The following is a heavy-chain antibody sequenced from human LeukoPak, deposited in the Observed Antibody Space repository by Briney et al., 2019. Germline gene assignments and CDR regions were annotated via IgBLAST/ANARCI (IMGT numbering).Heavy chain of an antibody. CDR1: GFTFSSYA. D-gene: IGHD1-26*01. CDR3: AKSGSYYIFLYDY. J-gene: IGHJ4*02. CDR2: ISGSGGST. V-gene: IGHV3-23*01. Sequence: GGSLRLSCAASGFTFSSYAMSWVRQAPGKGLEWVSAISGSGGSTYYADPVKGRFTISRDNSKNTLYLQMNSLRAEDTAVYYCAKSGSYYIFLYDYWGQGTLVTVSS.